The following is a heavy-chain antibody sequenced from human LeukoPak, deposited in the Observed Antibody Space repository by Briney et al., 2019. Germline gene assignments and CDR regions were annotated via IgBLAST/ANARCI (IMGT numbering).Heavy chain of an antibody. D-gene: IGHD1-26*01. CDR3: ARDAGGSYYSDY. Sequence: GGSLRLSCAASGFTFSSYSMNWVRQAPGKGLEWVSSISSSSSYIYYADSVKGRFTISRDNAKNLLYLQMNSLRAEDTAVYYCARDAGGSYYSDYWGQGTLVTVSS. V-gene: IGHV3-21*01. CDR2: ISSSSSYI. CDR1: GFTFSSYS. J-gene: IGHJ4*02.